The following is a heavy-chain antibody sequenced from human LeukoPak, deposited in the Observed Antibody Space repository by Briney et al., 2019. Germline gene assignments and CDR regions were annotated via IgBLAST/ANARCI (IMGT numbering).Heavy chain of an antibody. CDR3: VRETYCGGDCYSKGFDY. D-gene: IGHD2-21*02. V-gene: IGHV3-7*05. CDR1: GFTFSSYW. J-gene: IGHJ4*02. CDR2: IKQDGSEK. Sequence: PGGSLRLSCAASGFTFSSYWMSWVRQAPGKGLEWVANIKQDGSEKQYVDSVKGRFAISRDNAKNSLYLQMNSLRAEDTALYYCVRETYCGGDCYSKGFDYWGQGTLVTVSS.